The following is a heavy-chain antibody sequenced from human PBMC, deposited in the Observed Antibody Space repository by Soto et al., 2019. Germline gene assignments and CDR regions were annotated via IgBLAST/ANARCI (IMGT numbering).Heavy chain of an antibody. CDR1: GFTFSCYA. V-gene: IGHV3-23*01. D-gene: IGHD2-2*01. J-gene: IGHJ4*02. CDR2: ISGSGGST. CDR3: AKGAYIVVVPAAADY. Sequence: GGSLRPACVASGFTFSCYAMSWVRQAPGKGLEWVSAISGSGGSTYYADSVKGRFTISRDNSKNTLYLQMNSLRAEDTAVYYCAKGAYIVVVPAAADYWGQGTLVTVSS.